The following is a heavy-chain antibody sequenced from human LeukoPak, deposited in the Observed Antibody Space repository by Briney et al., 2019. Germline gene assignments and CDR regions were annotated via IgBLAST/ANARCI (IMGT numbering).Heavy chain of an antibody. D-gene: IGHD6-25*01. CDR2: ICSDGSQT. CDR1: GFSFSGDA. Sequence: GGSLRLSCAASGFSFSGDAIHWVRQAPGTGLEWVALICSDGSQTKYAGSVKGRVTVSRDNCKNTAFLQMSGLTVEDTAVYDCAAAAGFGNYLIDYWGQGTLVTVSS. J-gene: IGHJ4*02. CDR3: AAAAGFGNYLIDY. V-gene: IGHV3-33*01.